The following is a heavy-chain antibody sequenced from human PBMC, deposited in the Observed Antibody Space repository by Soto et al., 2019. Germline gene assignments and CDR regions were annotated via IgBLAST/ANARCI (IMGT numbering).Heavy chain of an antibody. D-gene: IGHD2-15*01. J-gene: IGHJ4*02. CDR3: ARGPGGPDGPGDY. CDR1: GYTFTSYA. V-gene: IGHV1-3*01. CDR2: INAGNGNT. Sequence: QVQLVQSGAEVKKPGASVKVSCKASGYTFTSYAMHWVRQAPGQRLEWMGWINAGNGNTKYSQKFQGRVTITRDTSASTAYVELSSLRSDDTAVYCCARGPGGPDGPGDYWGQGTLVTVSS.